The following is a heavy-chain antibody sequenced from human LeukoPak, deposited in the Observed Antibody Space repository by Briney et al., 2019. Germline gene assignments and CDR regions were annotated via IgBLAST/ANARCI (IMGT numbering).Heavy chain of an antibody. CDR3: AKGGVATIYNY. CDR2: ISAGGSNT. CDR1: GFTFSTYA. V-gene: IGHV3-23*01. J-gene: IGHJ4*02. D-gene: IGHD5-12*01. Sequence: AGGSLRLSCAASGFTFSTYAMSWVRQAPGKGLGWVSVISAGGSNTYYADSVKGRFTISRDNSKNTLYLQMNSLRAEDTAVYYCAKGGVATIYNYWGQGTLVTVSS.